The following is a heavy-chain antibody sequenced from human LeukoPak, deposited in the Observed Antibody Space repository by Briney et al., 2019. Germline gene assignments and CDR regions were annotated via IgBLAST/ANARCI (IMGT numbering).Heavy chain of an antibody. Sequence: GGSLRLSCAASGFAFSRYGMHWVRQAPGKGLEGGALISHDGTNKNHADSVKGRFTISRDNSNNTLYLQMSSLRAEDTAVYYCARGPGALDYWGQGTLVTVSS. V-gene: IGHV3-30*03. J-gene: IGHJ4*02. D-gene: IGHD2-2*01. CDR2: ISHDGTNK. CDR1: GFAFSRYG. CDR3: ARGPGALDY.